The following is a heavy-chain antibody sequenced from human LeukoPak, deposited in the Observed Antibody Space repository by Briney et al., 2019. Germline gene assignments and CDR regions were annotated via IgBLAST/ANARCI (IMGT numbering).Heavy chain of an antibody. V-gene: IGHV4-61*02. CDR1: GGSISSGSYY. CDR3: ARGFGPIPSDIVVVPAVFGY. Sequence: PSETLSLTCTVSGGSISSGSYYWSWIRQPAGKGLEWIGRFYTTGSTNYNPSLKSRVTISVDTSKNQFSLKLSSVTAADTAVYYCARGFGPIPSDIVVVPAVFGYWGQGTLVTVSS. CDR2: FYTTGST. J-gene: IGHJ4*02. D-gene: IGHD2-2*01.